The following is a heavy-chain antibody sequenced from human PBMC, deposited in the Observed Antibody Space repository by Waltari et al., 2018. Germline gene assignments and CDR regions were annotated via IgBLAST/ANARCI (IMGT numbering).Heavy chain of an antibody. Sequence: QVQLVESGGGVVQPGRYLRLSCTAAAFTFSSYGMLGVRQAPGKGLEWVASIWYDGTNKNYADSVRGRFTISRDNSKNTLYLQMNSLRVEDTAVYYCARGIADDWGQGTLVTVSS. V-gene: IGHV3-33*01. D-gene: IGHD6-13*01. CDR2: IWYDGTNK. CDR3: ARGIADD. J-gene: IGHJ4*02. CDR1: AFTFSSYG.